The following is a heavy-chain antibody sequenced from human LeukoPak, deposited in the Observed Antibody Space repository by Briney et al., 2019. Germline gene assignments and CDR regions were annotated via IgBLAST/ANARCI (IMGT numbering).Heavy chain of an antibody. V-gene: IGHV4-39*02. CDR1: GGSISSSSFY. J-gene: IGHJ4*02. CDR3: ARGAEYYAIWRGYAGYSDY. Sequence: SETLSLTCSVSGGSISSSSFYWGWIRQPPGKGLEWIGSISYSGTTYYKPSLRSRLTISVDTSKNHLSLNLTSVTAADTAVYFCARGAEYYAIWRGYAGYSDYWGQGISVTVSS. CDR2: ISYSGTT. D-gene: IGHD3-3*01.